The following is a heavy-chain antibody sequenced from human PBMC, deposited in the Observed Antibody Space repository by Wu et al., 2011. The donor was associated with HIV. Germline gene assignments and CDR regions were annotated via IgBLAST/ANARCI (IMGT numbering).Heavy chain of an antibody. CDR3: ASVRCHVDHCYFPLLGTAFDI. Sequence: QVQLVQSGAEVKRPGASVKVSCKASGHMFIGYYMHWVRQAPGQGLEWMGWINPNSGGTNYAQKFQGRVTMTWDTSISTAYMELRSLRSDDTAVYYCASVRCHVDHCYFPLLGTAFDIWGQGTMVTVSS. D-gene: IGHD2-15*01. CDR2: INPNSGGT. CDR1: GHMFIGYY. J-gene: IGHJ3*02. V-gene: IGHV1-2*02.